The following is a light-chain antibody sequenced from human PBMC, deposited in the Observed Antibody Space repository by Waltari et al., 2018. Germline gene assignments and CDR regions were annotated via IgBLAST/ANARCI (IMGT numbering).Light chain of an antibody. CDR2: DAS. J-gene: IGKJ4*01. CDR3: QQLKSYPLT. CDR1: QDISNY. Sequence: DIQMTQSPSSLSASVGDRGTITCQASQDISNYLNWYQQKPGKAPKLLIYDASNLETGVPSRFSGSGSGTDFTLTISSLQPEDFATYYCQQLKSYPLTFGGGTKVEI. V-gene: IGKV1-33*01.